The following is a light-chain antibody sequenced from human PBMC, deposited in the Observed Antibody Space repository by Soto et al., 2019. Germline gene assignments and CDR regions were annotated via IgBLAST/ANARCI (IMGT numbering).Light chain of an antibody. CDR3: HQDHSYR. J-gene: IGKJ4*02. CDR2: GAS. V-gene: IGKV3-20*01. Sequence: IVLAPNPTAPSVYPGASATLPCRASQSVSSNLAWYQQKPGQAPRLLIYGASSRANGIPDTFSGSGSGTDFTLTISRLEPENFAVYYCHQDHSYRFGEGTKAEVK. CDR1: QSVSSN.